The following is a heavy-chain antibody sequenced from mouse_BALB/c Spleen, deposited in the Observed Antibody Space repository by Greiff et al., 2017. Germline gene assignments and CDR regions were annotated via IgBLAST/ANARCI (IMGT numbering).Heavy chain of an antibody. D-gene: IGHD2-10*02. CDR3: VRDGYGNYAMDY. CDR2: IWTGGGT. J-gene: IGHJ4*01. Sequence: QVQLKESGPGLVAPSQSLSITCTVSGFSLTSYDISWIRQPPGKGLEWLGVIWTGGGTNYNSAFMSRLSISKDNSKSQVFLKMNSLQTDDTAIYYCVRDGYGNYAMDYWGQGTSVTVSS. V-gene: IGHV2-9-2*01. CDR1: GFSLTSYD.